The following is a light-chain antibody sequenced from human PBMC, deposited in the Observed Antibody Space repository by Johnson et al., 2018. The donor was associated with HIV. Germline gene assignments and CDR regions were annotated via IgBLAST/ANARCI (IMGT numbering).Light chain of an antibody. CDR1: SSNIGNNY. V-gene: IGLV1-51*01. CDR3: GTWDSSLSAEV. CDR2: DTY. Sequence: QSVLTQPPSVSAAPGQKVTISCSGSSSNIGNNYVSWYQQVPGTAPKLLIFDTYQRPSGIPDRFSGSKSDTSATLAITGLQTGDEADYYCGTWDSSLSAEVFGTGTKVTVL. J-gene: IGLJ1*01.